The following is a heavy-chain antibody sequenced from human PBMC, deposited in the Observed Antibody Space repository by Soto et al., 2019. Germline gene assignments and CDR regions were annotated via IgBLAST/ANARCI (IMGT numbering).Heavy chain of an antibody. CDR3: ALDGNYDYVWGDLDY. CDR1: GYTFTSYG. V-gene: IGHV1-18*03. CDR2: ISAYNGNT. D-gene: IGHD3-16*01. J-gene: IGHJ4*02. Sequence: SVKVSCKACGYTFTSYGISGVRQAPGQEGEGMGWISAYNGNTNYAQKRQGRVTMTTDTSTSTAYMELRSRRSDDMAVYYCALDGNYDYVWGDLDYWGQGTLVTVSS.